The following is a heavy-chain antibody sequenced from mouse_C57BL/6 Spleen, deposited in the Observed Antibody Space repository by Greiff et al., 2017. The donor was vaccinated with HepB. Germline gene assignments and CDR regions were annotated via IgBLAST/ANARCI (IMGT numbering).Heavy chain of an antibody. D-gene: IGHD2-4*01. V-gene: IGHV5-4*01. CDR2: ISDGGSYT. J-gene: IGHJ4*01. CDR3: ARDDYGGDYAMDY. Sequence: EVKLMESGGGLVKPGGSLKLSCAASGFTFSSYAMSWVRQTPEKRLEWVATISDGGSYTYYPDNVKGRFTISRDNAKNNLYLQMSHLKSEDTAMYYCARDDYGGDYAMDYWGQGTSVTVSS. CDR1: GFTFSSYA.